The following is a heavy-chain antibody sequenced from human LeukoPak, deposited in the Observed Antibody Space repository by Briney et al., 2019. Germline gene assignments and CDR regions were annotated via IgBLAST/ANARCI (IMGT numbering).Heavy chain of an antibody. CDR1: GGSISSSNW. J-gene: IGHJ4*02. D-gene: IGHD3-22*01. CDR2: IYHSGST. V-gene: IGHV4-4*02. CDR3: ARTYYYDTSGYYFESSMGNDY. Sequence: SGTLSLTCAVSGGSISSSNWWSWVRQPPGKGLEWIGEIYHSGSTNYNPSLKSRVTISVDKSKNQFSLKLSSVTAADTAVYFCARTYYYDTSGYYFESSMGNDYWGQGTLVTVSS.